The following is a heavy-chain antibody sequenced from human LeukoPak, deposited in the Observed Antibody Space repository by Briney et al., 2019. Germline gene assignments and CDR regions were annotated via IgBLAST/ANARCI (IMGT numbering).Heavy chain of an antibody. CDR2: IGSDDKT. Sequence: GGSLRLSCEASGFTFSAYAMTWVRQAPGKELEWVSSIGSDDKTHYSESVKGRFAISRDNSKNMVFLQLSSVRAEDTALYYCAKDSGPYTSGYYGHWGQGTLVTVSS. CDR3: AKDSGPYTSGYYGH. V-gene: IGHV3-23*01. D-gene: IGHD3-22*01. CDR1: GFTFSAYA. J-gene: IGHJ4*02.